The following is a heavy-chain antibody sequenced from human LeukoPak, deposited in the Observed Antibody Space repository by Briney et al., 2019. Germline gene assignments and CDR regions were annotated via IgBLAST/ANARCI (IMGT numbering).Heavy chain of an antibody. D-gene: IGHD6-13*01. J-gene: IGHJ1*01. CDR2: ISYDGSNK. Sequence: PGGSLRLSCAASGFTFSSYGMHWVRQAPGKGLEWVAVISYDGSNKYYADSVKGRFTISRDNSENTLYLQMNSLRAEDTAVYYCAKESSSWYPYFQHWGQGTLVTVSS. V-gene: IGHV3-30*18. CDR1: GFTFSSYG. CDR3: AKESSSWYPYFQH.